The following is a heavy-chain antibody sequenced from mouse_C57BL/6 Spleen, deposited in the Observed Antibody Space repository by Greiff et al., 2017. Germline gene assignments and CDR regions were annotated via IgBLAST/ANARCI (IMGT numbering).Heavy chain of an antibody. J-gene: IGHJ2*01. CDR3: ARKDSSGYGY. CDR2: INPSTGGT. D-gene: IGHD3-2*02. CDR1: GYSFTGYY. V-gene: IGHV1-42*01. Sequence: VHVKQSGPELVKPGASVKISCKASGYSFTGYYMNWVKQSPEQSLEWIGEINPSTGGTTYNQKFKAKATLTVDKSSSTAYMQLKSLASEDSAVYYCARKDSSGYGYWGQGTTLTVSS.